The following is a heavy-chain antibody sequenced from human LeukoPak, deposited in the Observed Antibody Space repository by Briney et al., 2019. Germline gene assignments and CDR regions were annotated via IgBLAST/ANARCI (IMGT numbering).Heavy chain of an antibody. CDR1: GFTFSSYA. V-gene: IGHV3-23*01. Sequence: GGSLRLSCAASGFTFSSYAMSWVRQAPGKGLEWVSAISGSGGSTYYADSVKGRFTISRDNSKNTLYLQMNSLRDEDTAVYYCAKVMGYCSSTSCYKGLYYYMDVWGKGTTVTVSS. CDR2: ISGSGGST. J-gene: IGHJ6*03. D-gene: IGHD2-2*02. CDR3: AKVMGYCSSTSCYKGLYYYMDV.